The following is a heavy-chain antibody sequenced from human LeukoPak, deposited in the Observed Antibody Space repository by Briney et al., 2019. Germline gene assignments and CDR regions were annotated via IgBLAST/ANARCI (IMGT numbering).Heavy chain of an antibody. V-gene: IGHV4-39*01. CDR2: IYYSGST. J-gene: IGHJ3*02. CDR3: ARRKSGLQLPLDAFDI. CDR1: GGSLSSSDYF. D-gene: IGHD1-1*01. Sequence: PSETLSLTCTVSGGSLSSSDYFWGWIRQPPGKGLEWIGSIYYSGSTYYNPSLKSRVTISVDTPKNQFSLKLNSVTAADTAVYYCARRKSGLQLPLDAFDIWGQGTMVTVSS.